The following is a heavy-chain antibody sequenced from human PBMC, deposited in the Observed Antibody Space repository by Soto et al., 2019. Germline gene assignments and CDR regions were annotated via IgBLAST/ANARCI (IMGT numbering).Heavy chain of an antibody. D-gene: IGHD3-22*01. J-gene: IGHJ4*02. Sequence: GGSLRLSCAASGFTFSSYAMSWVRQAPGKGLEWVSAISGSGGSTYYADSVKGRFTISRDNSKNTLYLQMNSLRAEDTAVYYCAKVSARRYYDSSGYFDYWGQGTLVTVSS. CDR1: GFTFSSYA. V-gene: IGHV3-23*01. CDR3: AKVSARRYYDSSGYFDY. CDR2: ISGSGGST.